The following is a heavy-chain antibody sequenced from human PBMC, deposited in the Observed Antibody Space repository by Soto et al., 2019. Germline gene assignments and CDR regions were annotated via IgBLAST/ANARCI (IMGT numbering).Heavy chain of an antibody. Sequence: GGSLRLSCAASGFTFSSYEMNCVRQAPGKGLELVSYISSSCSTIYYADSVKGRFTISIDNAKNSLYLQMNSLRAEDTAVYYCARDFFSMSAFDIWGQGTMVTVSS. CDR3: ARDFFSMSAFDI. J-gene: IGHJ3*02. D-gene: IGHD3-22*01. V-gene: IGHV3-48*03. CDR2: ISSSCSTI. CDR1: GFTFSSYE.